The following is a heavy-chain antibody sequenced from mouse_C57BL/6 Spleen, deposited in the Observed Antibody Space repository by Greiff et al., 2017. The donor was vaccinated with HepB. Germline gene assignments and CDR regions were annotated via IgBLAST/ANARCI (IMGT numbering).Heavy chain of an antibody. CDR3: ARMARKIN. CDR1: GFTFSSYG. Sequence: EVMLVESGGGLVQPGGSLKLSCAASGFTFSSYGMSWVRQTPDKRLELVATINSNGGSTYYPDSVKGRFTISRDNAKNTLYLQMSSLKSEDTAMYDGARMARKINWGQGTDLIGSS. CDR2: INSNGGST. D-gene: IGHD5-1-1*01. V-gene: IGHV5-6-3*01. J-gene: IGHJ2*01.